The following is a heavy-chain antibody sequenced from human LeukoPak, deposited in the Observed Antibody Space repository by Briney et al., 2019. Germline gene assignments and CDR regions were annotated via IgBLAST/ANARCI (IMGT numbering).Heavy chain of an antibody. CDR2: ISGSGGST. Sequence: GGSLRLSCAASGLTFSTYAMSWVRQAPGKGLEWVSAISGSGGSTYYADSVKGRFTISRDNSKNTLYLQMNSLRAEDTAVYYCARGIVPAAFDIWGQGTMVTVSS. CDR1: GLTFSTYA. V-gene: IGHV3-23*01. J-gene: IGHJ3*02. D-gene: IGHD2-2*01. CDR3: ARGIVPAAFDI.